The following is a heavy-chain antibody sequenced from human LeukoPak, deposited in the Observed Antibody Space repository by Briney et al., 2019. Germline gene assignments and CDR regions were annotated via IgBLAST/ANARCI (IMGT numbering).Heavy chain of an antibody. CDR3: ARGVNCSSTSCYRTPFDY. Sequence: RTSETLSLTCTVSGGSISSGGYSWSWIRQPPGKGLEWIGEINHSGSTNYNPSLKSRVTISVDTSKNQFSLKLSSVTAADTAVYYCARGVNCSSTSCYRTPFDYWGQGTLVTVSS. J-gene: IGHJ4*02. CDR2: INHSGST. CDR1: GGSISSGGYS. V-gene: IGHV4-39*07. D-gene: IGHD2-2*01.